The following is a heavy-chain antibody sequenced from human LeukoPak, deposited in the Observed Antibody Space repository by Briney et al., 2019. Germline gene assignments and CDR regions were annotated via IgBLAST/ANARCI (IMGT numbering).Heavy chain of an antibody. J-gene: IGHJ2*01. CDR1: GFTFSNAW. V-gene: IGHV3-15*01. CDR3: ATARSSSTWSIFLYWHFHL. Sequence: GGSLRLSCAASGFTFSNAWMSWVRQAPGKGLEWVGRIKSKTEGGTTDYAAPVKGRFIISRDDSKNTLYLQMNNLKTEDTAMYFCATARSSSTWSIFLYWHFHLWGRGTLVTVSS. CDR2: IKSKTEGGTT. D-gene: IGHD6-13*01.